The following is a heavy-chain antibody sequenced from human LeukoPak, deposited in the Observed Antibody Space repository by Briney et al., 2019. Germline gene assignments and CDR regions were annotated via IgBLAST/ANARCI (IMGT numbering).Heavy chain of an antibody. CDR3: ARWGGYYDFPQCDWFDP. V-gene: IGHV1-69*05. J-gene: IGHJ5*02. CDR2: IIPIFGTA. CDR1: GGTFSSYA. Sequence: ASVKVSCKASGGTFSSYAISWVRQAPGQGLEWMGGIIPIFGTANHAQKFQGRVTITTDESTSTAYMELSSLRSEDTAVYYCARWGGYYDFPQCDWFDPWGQGTPVTVSS. D-gene: IGHD3-3*01.